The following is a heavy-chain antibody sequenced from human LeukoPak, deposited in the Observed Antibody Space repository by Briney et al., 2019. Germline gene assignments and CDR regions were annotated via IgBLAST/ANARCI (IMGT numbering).Heavy chain of an antibody. J-gene: IGHJ4*02. V-gene: IGHV3-23*01. Sequence: GGSLRLSCAASGFTFSNYGMSWVRQAPGKGLEWVSSTSGSGGSTPYADSVKGRFTISRDNSKNTLYLQMNSLRAEDTAVYYCAKCLRSHCSGGSCWDDWGQGPLVTVSS. D-gene: IGHD2-15*01. CDR2: TSGSGGST. CDR1: GFTFSNYG. CDR3: AKCLRSHCSGGSCWDD.